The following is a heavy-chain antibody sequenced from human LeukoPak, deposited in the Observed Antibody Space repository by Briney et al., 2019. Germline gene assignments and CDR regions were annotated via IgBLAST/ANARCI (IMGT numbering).Heavy chain of an antibody. CDR2: IYYSGST. CDR1: GGSISSSSYY. J-gene: IGHJ6*02. V-gene: IGHV4-39*01. D-gene: IGHD2/OR15-2a*01. CDR3: ARAHSIASYYYGVDV. Sequence: PSETLPLTCTVSGGSISSSSYYWGWIRQPPGKGLEWIGSIYYSGSTYYNPSLKSRVTISVDTSKNQFSLKLSSVTAADTAVYYCARAHSIASYYYGVDVWGQGTTVTVSS.